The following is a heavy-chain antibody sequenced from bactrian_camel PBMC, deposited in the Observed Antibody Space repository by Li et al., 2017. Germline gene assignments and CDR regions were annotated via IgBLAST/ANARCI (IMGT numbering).Heavy chain of an antibody. CDR3: AAHFGLYYGLGYPNY. Sequence: HVQLVESGGGSVQAGGSLTLSCQASEDAYSSAYIGWFRQVPGQERGAVAALRTLGNLTYYADSVKGRFAISQDNAKNTVYLRMNSVEPEDTAMYHCAAHFGLYYGLGYPNYWGQATQVTVS. J-gene: IGHJ4*01. V-gene: IGHV3-3*01. D-gene: IGHD5*01. CDR1: EDAYSSAY. CDR2: LRTLGNLT.